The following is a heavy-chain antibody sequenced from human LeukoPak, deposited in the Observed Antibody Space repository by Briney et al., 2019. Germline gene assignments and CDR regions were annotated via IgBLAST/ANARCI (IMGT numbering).Heavy chain of an antibody. D-gene: IGHD6-13*01. CDR3: ATRIAAAGTSYFDY. CDR1: GFTFSSYG. J-gene: IGHJ4*02. V-gene: IGHV3-30*03. CDR2: ISYDGSNK. Sequence: GRSLRLSCAASGFTFSSYGMHWVRQAPGKGLEWVAVISYDGSNKYYVDSVKGRFTISRDNSKNTLYLQMNSLRAEDTAVYYCATRIAAAGTSYFDYWGQGTLVTVSS.